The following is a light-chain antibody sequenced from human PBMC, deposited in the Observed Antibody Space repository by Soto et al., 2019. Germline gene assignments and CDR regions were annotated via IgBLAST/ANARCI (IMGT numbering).Light chain of an antibody. CDR1: QSVNSN. Sequence: EIVMTQSPATLSVSPGERATLSCRASQSVNSNLAWYQQKPGQAPRLLMYDASTRATGIPARFSGSGSVTEFTLTISRLEPEDFAVYYCQQYGSSPRLTFGGGTKVDIK. V-gene: IGKV3-15*01. CDR3: QQYGSSPRLT. CDR2: DAS. J-gene: IGKJ4*01.